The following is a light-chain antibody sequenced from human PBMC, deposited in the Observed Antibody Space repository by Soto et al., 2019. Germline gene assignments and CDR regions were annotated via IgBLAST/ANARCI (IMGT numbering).Light chain of an antibody. CDR2: AAS. Sequence: AIQMTQSPSSLSASVGDRVTITCRASQGIRHYLGWYQQKPGKAPKLLIYAASSLQSGVPSRFSGSGSGTDFTLTISSLQPEDFATYYCLQDYNYPLTFGGVTKVEIK. CDR1: QGIRHY. J-gene: IGKJ4*01. V-gene: IGKV1-6*01. CDR3: LQDYNYPLT.